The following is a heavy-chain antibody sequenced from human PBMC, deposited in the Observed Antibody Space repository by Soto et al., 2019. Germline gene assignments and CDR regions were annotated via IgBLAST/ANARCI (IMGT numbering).Heavy chain of an antibody. V-gene: IGHV1-69*01. J-gene: IGHJ4*02. CDR1: GGTFSSYA. D-gene: IGHD2-2*01. CDR3: ARERYCSSTGCYGYYFDY. CDR2: IIPIFGTA. Sequence: QVQLVQSGAEVKKPGSSVKVSCKASGGTFSSYAISWVRQAPGQGLEWMGGIIPIFGTANYAQKFQGRVTITADESTSTAYVELSSLRSEDKAVYYCARERYCSSTGCYGYYFDYWGQGTLVTVSS.